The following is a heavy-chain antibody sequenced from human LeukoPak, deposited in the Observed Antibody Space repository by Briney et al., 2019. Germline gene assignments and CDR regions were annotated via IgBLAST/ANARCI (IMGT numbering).Heavy chain of an antibody. Sequence: PGGSLRLSCAASGFIFSNAWMTWVRQAPGKGLEWVARIKSKVNGGTTEYAASVRGRFIISRDDSKNTMFLQMDSLKNEDTAVYYCARGSSSSGSSFDYWGQGTLVTVSS. CDR3: ARGSSSSGSSFDY. J-gene: IGHJ4*02. CDR1: GFIFSNAW. V-gene: IGHV3-15*01. CDR2: IKSKVNGGTT. D-gene: IGHD3-10*01.